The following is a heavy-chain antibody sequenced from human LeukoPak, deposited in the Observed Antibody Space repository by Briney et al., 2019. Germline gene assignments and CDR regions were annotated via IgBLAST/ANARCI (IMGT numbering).Heavy chain of an antibody. CDR1: GGSIRNYY. CDR3: ASRAYYDSSGLDY. CDR2: VSNSGST. Sequence: KPSETLSLTCSVSGGSIRNYYWTWIRQPPGKGLEWIGHVSNSGSTKYNPSLKSRVTISIDTSKKHFSLKLSSVTAADTAVNYCASRAYYDSSGLDYWGQGILVTVSS. J-gene: IGHJ4*02. V-gene: IGHV4-59*08. D-gene: IGHD3-22*01.